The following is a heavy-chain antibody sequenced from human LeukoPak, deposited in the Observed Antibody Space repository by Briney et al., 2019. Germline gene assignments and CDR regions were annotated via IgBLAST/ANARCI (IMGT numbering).Heavy chain of an antibody. V-gene: IGHV3-23*01. CDR1: GFTFTSFA. Sequence: GGSLRLSCAASGFTFTSFAMSWVRLAPGKGLDWVSTISGSGGSLYYADSVRGRFTISRDNSKNTLYLQMNILRAEDTAVYYCAKLMGSLDAWGSFRFSFDSWGQGTLVTVSS. D-gene: IGHD3-16*02. CDR3: AKLMGSLDAWGSFRFSFDS. CDR2: ISGSGGSL. J-gene: IGHJ4*02.